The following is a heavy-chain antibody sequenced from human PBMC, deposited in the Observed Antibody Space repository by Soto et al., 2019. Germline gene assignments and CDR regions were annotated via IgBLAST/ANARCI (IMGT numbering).Heavy chain of an antibody. J-gene: IGHJ4*02. Sequence: SETLSLTCVVYGGSFSGYYWSWIRQPPGKGLEWIGYIYYSGSTNYNPSLKSRVTISVGTSKNQFSLKLSSVTAADTAVYYCARDFRDWGQGTLVPVSS. CDR2: IYYSGST. CDR1: GGSFSGYY. V-gene: IGHV4-59*01. CDR3: ARDFRD.